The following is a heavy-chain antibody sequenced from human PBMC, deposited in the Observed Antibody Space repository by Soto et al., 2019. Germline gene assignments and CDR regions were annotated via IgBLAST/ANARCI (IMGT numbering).Heavy chain of an antibody. D-gene: IGHD3-10*01. CDR2: IRGRAHGGTT. CDR1: GSTFINAC. V-gene: IGHV3-15*01. CDR3: VPHLNYSDSGRRSA. J-gene: IGHJ5*02. Sequence: EVQLVESGGGLVKPGESLRLSCAASGSTFINACLSWARQAPGKRLEWVGRIRGRAHGGTTEYGAPVNGRFTGSSDDSQSRVFLQMNRLRTEDTALYSGVPHLNYSDSGRRSAWGQGTVVTVSS.